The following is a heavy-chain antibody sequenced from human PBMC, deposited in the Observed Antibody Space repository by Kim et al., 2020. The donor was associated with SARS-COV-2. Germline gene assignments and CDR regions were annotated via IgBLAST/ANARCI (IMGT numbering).Heavy chain of an antibody. V-gene: IGHV3-30*18. CDR2: ISFDGTIT. D-gene: IGHD3-22*01. J-gene: IGHJ6*02. CDR3: TKGDTSGYFLYGMDG. CDR1: GFTFSSFG. Sequence: GGSLRLSCAASGFTFSSFGMHWVRQAPGKGLEWVAVISFDGTITYYTDSVKGRFTISRDNSKDTLYLEMNSLKVEDTAVYYCTKGDTSGYFLYGMDGWGQGTTVTVSS.